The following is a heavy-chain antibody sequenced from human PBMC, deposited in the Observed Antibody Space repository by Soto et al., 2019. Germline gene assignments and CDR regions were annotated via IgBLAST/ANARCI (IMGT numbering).Heavy chain of an antibody. CDR2: IRNKANSYTT. D-gene: IGHD4-4*01. CDR1: GFTFSDHY. Sequence: PGGSLRLSCAAFGFTFSDHYMDWVRQAPGKGLEWVGRIRNKANSYTTEYAASVKGRFTISRDDSKNSLFLQMYSLKTEDTAVYYCSRAGILTTPYYFDYWGQGTPVTVSS. J-gene: IGHJ4*01. CDR3: SRAGILTTPYYFDY. V-gene: IGHV3-72*01.